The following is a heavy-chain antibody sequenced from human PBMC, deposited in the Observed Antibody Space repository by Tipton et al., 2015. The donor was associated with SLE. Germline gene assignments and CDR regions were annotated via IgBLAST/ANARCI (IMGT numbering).Heavy chain of an antibody. D-gene: IGHD4-17*01. J-gene: IGHJ2*01. V-gene: IGHV4-59*07. CDR2: IFSSGST. Sequence: TLSLTCTVSGGSISSDYWTWIRQPPGMELEWIGYIFSSGSTHYNPSLKSRVIISADPSKSQFSLTLSSATAADTAIYYCARGTVSWYFDRWGRGTLVTVSS. CDR3: ARGTVSWYFDR. CDR1: GGSISSDY.